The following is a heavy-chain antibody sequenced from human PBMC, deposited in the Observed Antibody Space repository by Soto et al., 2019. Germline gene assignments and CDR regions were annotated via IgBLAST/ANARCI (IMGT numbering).Heavy chain of an antibody. D-gene: IGHD2-15*01. J-gene: IGHJ4*02. CDR1: GGSISSSNW. CDR3: ATYCSGGSCHDY. V-gene: IGHV4-4*02. Sequence: SETLSLTCAVSGGSISSSNWWSWVRQPPGKGLEWIGEIYHSGSTNYNPSLKSRVTISVDKSKNQFSLKLSSVTAADTAVYYCATYCSGGSCHDYWGQGTLVNVSS. CDR2: IYHSGST.